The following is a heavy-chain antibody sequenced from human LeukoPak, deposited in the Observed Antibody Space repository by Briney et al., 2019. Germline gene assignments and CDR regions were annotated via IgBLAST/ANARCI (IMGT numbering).Heavy chain of an antibody. D-gene: IGHD5-24*01. V-gene: IGHV1-2*02. CDR2: INPNSGGT. CDR3: AREGALEVASAGDY. Sequence: GASVRVSCKASGYSFSDYYMQWLRQAPGQGFEWMGWINPNSGGTNYAQKFQGRVTMTRDTSISTAYMDLRRLTSDDTAVYYCAREGALEVASAGDYWGQGTLVTVSS. J-gene: IGHJ4*02. CDR1: GYSFSDYY.